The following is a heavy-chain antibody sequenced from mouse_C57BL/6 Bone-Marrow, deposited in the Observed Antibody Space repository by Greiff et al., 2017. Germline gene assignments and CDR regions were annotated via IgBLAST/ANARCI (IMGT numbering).Heavy chain of an antibody. D-gene: IGHD2-5*01. J-gene: IGHJ1*03. CDR3: ITGAYSNYILYWYIDV. CDR1: GFNINDYY. Sequence: EVKLMESGAELVRPGASVKLSCTASGFNINDYYMHWVKQRPEQGLEWIGRIDPEDGDTEYAPKFQGKPTMTADTSSNNAYMQHSSLTYADTAVYYVITGAYSNYILYWYIDVWGTGTSVTVSS. CDR2: IDPEDGDT. V-gene: IGHV14-1*01.